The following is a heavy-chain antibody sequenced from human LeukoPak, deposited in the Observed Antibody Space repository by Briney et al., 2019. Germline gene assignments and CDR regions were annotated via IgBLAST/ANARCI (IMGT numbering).Heavy chain of an antibody. CDR1: GFTFDDYA. V-gene: IGHV3-9*01. J-gene: IGHJ4*02. D-gene: IGHD3-9*01. CDR3: AKDSYDILTGLDH. CDR2: ISWNSGSI. Sequence: GGSLRLSCAASGFTFDDYAMHWVRQAPGKGLEWVPGISWNSGSIGYADSVKGRFTISRDNAKNSLYLQMNSLRAEDTALYYCAKDSYDILTGLDHWGQGTLVTVSS.